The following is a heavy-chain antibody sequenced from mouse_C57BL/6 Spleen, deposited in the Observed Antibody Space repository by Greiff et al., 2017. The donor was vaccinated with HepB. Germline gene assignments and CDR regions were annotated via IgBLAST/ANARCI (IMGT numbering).Heavy chain of an antibody. J-gene: IGHJ1*03. CDR2: INPNNGGT. CDR1: GYTFTDYY. D-gene: IGHD2-4*01. Sequence: VQLQQSGPELVKPGASVKISCKASGYTFTDYYMNWVKQSHGKSLEWIGDINPNNGGTSYNQKFKGKATLTVDKSSSTAYMELRSLTSEDSAVYYCARGGDYSSYWYFDVWGTGTTVTVSS. V-gene: IGHV1-26*01. CDR3: ARGGDYSSYWYFDV.